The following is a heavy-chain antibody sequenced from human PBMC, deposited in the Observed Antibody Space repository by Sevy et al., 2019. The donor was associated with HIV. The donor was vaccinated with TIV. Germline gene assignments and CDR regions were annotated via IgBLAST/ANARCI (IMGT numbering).Heavy chain of an antibody. V-gene: IGHV3-21*01. CDR3: ARVHYYDSSGYYYRSYDAFDI. Sequence: GGSLRLSCAASGFTFSSYSMNWVRQAPGKGLEWVSSISSSSSYIYYADSVKGRFTISRDNAKNSLYLQMISLRAEDTAVYYCARVHYYDSSGYYYRSYDAFDIWGQGTMVTVSS. CDR2: ISSSSSYI. D-gene: IGHD3-22*01. J-gene: IGHJ3*02. CDR1: GFTFSSYS.